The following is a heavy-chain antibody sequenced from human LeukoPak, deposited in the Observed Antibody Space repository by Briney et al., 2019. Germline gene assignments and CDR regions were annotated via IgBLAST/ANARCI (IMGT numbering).Heavy chain of an antibody. CDR2: ISGSGGST. V-gene: IGHV3-23*01. CDR3: AKASYYDSSGYRTGPYYFDY. CDR1: GFTFSSYS. J-gene: IGHJ4*02. Sequence: SGGSLRLSCAASGFTFSSYSMNWVRQAPGKGLEWVSAISGSGGSTYYADSVKGRFTISRDNSKNTLYLQMNSLRAEDTAVYYCAKASYYDSSGYRTGPYYFDYWGQGTLVTVSS. D-gene: IGHD3-22*01.